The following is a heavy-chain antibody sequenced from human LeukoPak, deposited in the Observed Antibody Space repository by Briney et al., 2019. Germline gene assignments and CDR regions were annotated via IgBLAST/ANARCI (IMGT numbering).Heavy chain of an antibody. CDR1: GYTLTELS. V-gene: IGHV1-24*01. Sequence: ASVKVSCKVSGYTLTELSMHWVRQAPGKGLEWMGGFDPEDGETIYAQKFQGRVTMTEDTSTDTAYMELSSLRSEDPAVYYCATHLLWFGELLLRYWGQGTLVTVSS. CDR2: FDPEDGET. J-gene: IGHJ4*02. D-gene: IGHD3-10*01. CDR3: ATHLLWFGELLLRY.